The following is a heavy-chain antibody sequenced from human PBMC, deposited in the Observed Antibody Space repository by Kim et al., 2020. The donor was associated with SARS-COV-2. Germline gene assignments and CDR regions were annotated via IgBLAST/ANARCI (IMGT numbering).Heavy chain of an antibody. Sequence: GGSLRLSCVASGFVFSDAWMNWVRQVPGKGLEWVGRIISKTDGGKTDYAAPVKGRFIISRDDSKNTLYLQMNSLRTEDAAVYYCITDRPHVWSHSFDFWGQGTLVTVSS. CDR2: IISKTDGGKT. CDR1: GFVFSDAW. D-gene: IGHD3-3*02. V-gene: IGHV3-15*01. CDR3: ITDRPHVWSHSFDF. J-gene: IGHJ4*02.